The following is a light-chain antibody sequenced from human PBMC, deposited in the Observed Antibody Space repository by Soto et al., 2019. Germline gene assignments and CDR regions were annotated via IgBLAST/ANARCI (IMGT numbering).Light chain of an antibody. J-gene: IGKJ2*01. Sequence: ESMLTQSPGTLSLSPGERATLSCRASQSVSTRYLAWYQQKPGQAPRLLIYGASIRATGIPDRFSGSGSGTAFTLTISRLEPEDFAVYDCHQFGSSPPAFTFGQGTKLEI. CDR1: QSVSTRY. CDR3: HQFGSSPPAFT. CDR2: GAS. V-gene: IGKV3-20*01.